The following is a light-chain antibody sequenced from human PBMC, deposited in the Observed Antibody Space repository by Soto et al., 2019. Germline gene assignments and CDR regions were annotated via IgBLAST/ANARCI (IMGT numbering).Light chain of an antibody. CDR2: DVS. CDR3: SSYTSSSTPYV. V-gene: IGLV2-14*01. CDR1: SSDVGGYNY. Sequence: QSVLTQPASVSGSPGQSITISCTGTSSDVGGYNYVSWYQQHPGKAPKLMIYDVSNRPSGVSNRFSGSKSGNTASLTISGLKAEEEADYYCSSYTSSSTPYVFGTGTKVT. J-gene: IGLJ1*01.